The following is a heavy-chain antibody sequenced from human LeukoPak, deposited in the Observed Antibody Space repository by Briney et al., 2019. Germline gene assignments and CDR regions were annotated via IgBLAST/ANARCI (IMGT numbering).Heavy chain of an antibody. CDR1: GFTFSSYG. CDR2: IRYDGSNT. CDR3: ARDGGGGSVTTDK. Sequence: GGSLRLSCAASGFTFSSYGMHWVRQAPGKGLEWVAFIRYDGSNTYYADSVKGRFTISRDNSKNTLYLQMNSLRAEDTAMYYCARDGGGGSVTTDKWGQGTLVTVSS. D-gene: IGHD4-17*01. V-gene: IGHV3-30*02. J-gene: IGHJ4*02.